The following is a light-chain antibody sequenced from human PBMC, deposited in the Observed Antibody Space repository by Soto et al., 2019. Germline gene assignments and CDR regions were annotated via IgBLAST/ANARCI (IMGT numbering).Light chain of an antibody. CDR1: SSDVGGSNY. Sequence: QSVLTQPASVSGSPGQSITISCTGTSSDVGGSNYVSWYQQLPGKAPKLMIYDVSDRPSGVSNRFSGSKSGNTASLTISGLQAEDEADYYCSSYTSSILYVFGTGTKLTVL. J-gene: IGLJ1*01. V-gene: IGLV2-14*01. CDR3: SSYTSSILYV. CDR2: DVS.